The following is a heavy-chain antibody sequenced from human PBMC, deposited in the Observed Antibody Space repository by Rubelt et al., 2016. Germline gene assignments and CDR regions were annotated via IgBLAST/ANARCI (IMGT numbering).Heavy chain of an antibody. CDR2: IIPIFGTA. Sequence: QVQLVQSGAEVKKPGSSVKVSCKASGGTFSSYAISWVRQAPGQGLEWMGGIIPIFGTANYAQKFQGRVTITADESTSTAYMELSSLRVEDTAVYYWARDFLEWSDAFDIWGQGTMVTVSS. V-gene: IGHV1-69*01. J-gene: IGHJ3*02. CDR1: GGTFSSYA. D-gene: IGHD3-3*01. CDR3: ARDFLEWSDAFDI.